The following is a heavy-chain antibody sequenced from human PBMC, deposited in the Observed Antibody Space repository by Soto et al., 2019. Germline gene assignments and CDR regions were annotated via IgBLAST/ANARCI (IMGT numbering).Heavy chain of an antibody. V-gene: IGHV4-31*03. D-gene: IGHD1-1*01. Sequence: PSETLSLTCTVSGGSISSGGYYWSWIRQHPGKGLEWIGYIYYSGSTYHNPSLKSRVTISVDTSKNQFSLKLSSVTAADTAVYYCARLGVAGPYYFDYWGQGTLVTVSS. CDR1: GGSISSGGYY. CDR2: IYYSGST. J-gene: IGHJ4*02. CDR3: ARLGVAGPYYFDY.